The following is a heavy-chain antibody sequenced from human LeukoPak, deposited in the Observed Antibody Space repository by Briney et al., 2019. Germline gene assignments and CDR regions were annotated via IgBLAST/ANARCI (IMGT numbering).Heavy chain of an antibody. D-gene: IGHD4-17*01. CDR3: ARHGTVTTDFDY. J-gene: IGHJ4*02. V-gene: IGHV5-51*01. Sequence: GESLKISCKGSGYSITSYWIGCVRQMPGKGLEWRGVIFPGDSDTTYGPSFQGQVTFSADESISTAYLQRSSLEASDTAMYYCARHGTVTTDFDYWGQGTLVTVSS. CDR1: GYSITSYW. CDR2: IFPGDSDT.